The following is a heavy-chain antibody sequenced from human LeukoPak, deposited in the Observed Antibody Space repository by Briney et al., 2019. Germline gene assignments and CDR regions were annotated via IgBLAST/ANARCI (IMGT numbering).Heavy chain of an antibody. J-gene: IGHJ6*03. V-gene: IGHV3-20*04. CDR3: ARYSYYDFWSGYMDV. CDR1: GFTFDDYG. CDR2: INWNGGST. D-gene: IGHD3-3*01. Sequence: GGSLRLSCAASGFTFDDYGMSWVRQAPGKGLEWVSGINWNGGSTGYADSVKGRFTISRDNAKNSLYLQMNSLRAEDTALYYCARYSYYDFWSGYMDVWGKGTRSPSP.